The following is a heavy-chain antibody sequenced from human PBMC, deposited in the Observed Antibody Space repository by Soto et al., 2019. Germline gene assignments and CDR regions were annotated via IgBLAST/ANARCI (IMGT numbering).Heavy chain of an antibody. Sequence: SETLSLTCTVSGGSIVTGSYYWGWIRQPPGKGLEWLGHIYYSGNTYYPPSLKSRVTISVDTSKNQFSLRLSSVTAADTAVYYCARLPQEYNYYGMDVWGQGTTVTVSS. J-gene: IGHJ6*02. CDR2: IYYSGNT. D-gene: IGHD1-1*01. CDR3: ARLPQEYNYYGMDV. V-gene: IGHV4-39*01. CDR1: GGSIVTGSYY.